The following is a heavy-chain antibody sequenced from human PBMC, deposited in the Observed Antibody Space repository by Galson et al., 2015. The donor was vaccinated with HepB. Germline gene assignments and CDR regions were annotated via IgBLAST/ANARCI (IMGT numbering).Heavy chain of an antibody. CDR2: INPSGGST. J-gene: IGHJ5*02. D-gene: IGHD3-3*01. CDR3: ARGDYDFWSGYLNWFDP. V-gene: IGHV1-46*03. CDR1: GYTFTSYY. Sequence: SVKVSCKASGYTFTSYYMHWVRQAPGQGLEWMGIINPSGGSTSYAQKFQGRVTMTRDTSTSTVYMELSSLRPEDTAVYYCARGDYDFWSGYLNWFDPWGQGTLVTVSS.